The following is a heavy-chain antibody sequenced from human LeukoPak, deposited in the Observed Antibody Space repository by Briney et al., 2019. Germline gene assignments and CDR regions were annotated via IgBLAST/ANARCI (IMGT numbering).Heavy chain of an antibody. CDR1: GFTFTSYT. CDR2: IGTTSTFI. V-gene: IGHV3-21*01. CDR3: AKAHPGFDY. Sequence: PGGSLRLSCAASGFTFTSYTMNWVRQAPGKGLEWVASIGTTSTFIHYADSVKCRFTISRDNAQDSLFLQMNSLGAEDTAVYYCAKAHPGFDYWGQGVLVTVSS. J-gene: IGHJ4*02.